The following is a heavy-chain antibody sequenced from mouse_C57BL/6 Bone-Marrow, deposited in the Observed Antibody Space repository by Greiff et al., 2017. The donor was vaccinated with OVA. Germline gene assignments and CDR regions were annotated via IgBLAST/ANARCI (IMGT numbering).Heavy chain of an antibody. CDR3: TRRDSHYYGSSYFDY. V-gene: IGHV6-6*01. Sequence: EVQGVESGGGLVQPGGSMKLSCAASGFTFSDAWMDWVRQSPEKGLEWVAEIRNKANNHATYYAESVQGRFTISREDSKRSVYLQMNSLRAEDTGIYYCTRRDSHYYGSSYFDYWGQGTTLTVSS. D-gene: IGHD1-1*01. J-gene: IGHJ2*01. CDR2: IRNKANNHAT. CDR1: GFTFSDAW.